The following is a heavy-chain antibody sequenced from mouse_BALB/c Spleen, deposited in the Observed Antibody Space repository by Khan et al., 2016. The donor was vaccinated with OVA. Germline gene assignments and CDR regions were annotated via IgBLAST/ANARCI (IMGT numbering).Heavy chain of an antibody. V-gene: IGHV2-6-1*01. J-gene: IGHJ4*01. CDR2: IWSDGTT. D-gene: IGHD2-10*01. CDR1: GFSLTNYG. CDR3: ARQPYFHYYVMDY. Sequence: QVRLQQSGPGLVAPSQSLSITCTISGFSLTNYGVHWVRQPPGKGLEWLVVIWSDGTTTYDSALKSRLTISQDNSKSQVFLKMDSLQTDDTAMYYCARQPYFHYYVMDYWGQGTSVTVSS.